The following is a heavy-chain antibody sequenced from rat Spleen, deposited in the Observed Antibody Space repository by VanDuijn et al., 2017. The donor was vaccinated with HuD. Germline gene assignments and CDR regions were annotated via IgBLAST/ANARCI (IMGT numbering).Heavy chain of an antibody. CDR3: ARPTTGIPFNY. Sequence: EVQLVESGGGLVQPGRSLKLSCAASGFTFSDYIMAWVRKAPKKGLEWVAAIIYDGTNPYYRDSVKGRFTIYRDNAKSTLYWEMDSLRSEDKAIYYCARPTTGIPFNYWGQGVMVTVSS. V-gene: IGHV5-17*01. CDR2: IIYDGTNP. CDR1: GFTFSDYI. J-gene: IGHJ2*01. D-gene: IGHD1-9*01.